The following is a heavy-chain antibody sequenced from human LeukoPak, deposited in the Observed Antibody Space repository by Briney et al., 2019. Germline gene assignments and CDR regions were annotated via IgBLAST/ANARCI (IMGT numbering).Heavy chain of an antibody. Sequence: ASVKVSCKASGYTFTGYYMHWVGQAPGQGLEWMGWINPNSGGTNYAQKFQGWVTMTRDTSISTAYMELSRLRSDDTAVYYCARDYGYSYGYVYYYGMDVWGQGTTVTVSS. D-gene: IGHD5-18*01. CDR2: INPNSGGT. CDR1: GYTFTGYY. CDR3: ARDYGYSYGYVYYYGMDV. J-gene: IGHJ6*02. V-gene: IGHV1-2*04.